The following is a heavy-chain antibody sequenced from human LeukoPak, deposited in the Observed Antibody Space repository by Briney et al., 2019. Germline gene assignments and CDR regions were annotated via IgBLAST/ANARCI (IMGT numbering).Heavy chain of an antibody. J-gene: IGHJ4*02. CDR1: GFTFSSYA. D-gene: IGHD6-19*01. Sequence: TGGSLRLSCAASGFTFSSYAMSWVRQAPGKGLEWVSAISGSGGSTYYADSVKGRFTISRDNSKNTLYLQMNSLRAEDTAVYYCAKGLAVAGLPFDYWGQGTLVTVSS. CDR3: AKGLAVAGLPFDY. CDR2: ISGSGGST. V-gene: IGHV3-23*01.